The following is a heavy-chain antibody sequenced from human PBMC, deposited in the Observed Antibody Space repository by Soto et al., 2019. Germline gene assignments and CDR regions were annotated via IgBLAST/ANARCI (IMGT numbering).Heavy chain of an antibody. J-gene: IGHJ4*02. D-gene: IGHD2-21*01. V-gene: IGHV3-11*01. Sequence: QVQLVESGGGLVKPGGSLRLSCAASGITFSDFYMSWIRQAPGKGLEWVSYISSSGTTIYYADSVEGRFTSSRDSAKNSLYLHMNSLRAEDTAVYYCATLVYCGDDCYFYYCGQGTLVTVSS. CDR3: ATLVYCGDDCYFYY. CDR2: ISSSGTTI. CDR1: GITFSDFY.